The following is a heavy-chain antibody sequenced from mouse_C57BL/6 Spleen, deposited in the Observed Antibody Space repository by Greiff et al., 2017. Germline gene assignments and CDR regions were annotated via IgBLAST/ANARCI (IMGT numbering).Heavy chain of an antibody. J-gene: IGHJ4*01. Sequence: EVMLVESGGGLVKPGGSLKLSCAASGFTFSDYGMHWVRQAPEKGLEWVAYISSGSSTIYYADTVKGRFTISRDKSKNTRFLQMTSLRSEDTAMYYCARRGTTVLHAMDDWGQGTSVTVSS. CDR2: ISSGSSTI. CDR1: GFTFSDYG. CDR3: ARRGTTVLHAMDD. D-gene: IGHD1-1*01. V-gene: IGHV5-17*01.